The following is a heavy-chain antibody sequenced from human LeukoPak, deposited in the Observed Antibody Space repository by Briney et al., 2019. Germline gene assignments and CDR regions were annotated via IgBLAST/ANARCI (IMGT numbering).Heavy chain of an antibody. D-gene: IGHD3-22*01. CDR3: ARRYYYDSSAPFDY. J-gene: IGHJ4*02. Sequence: PSQTLSLTCTVSGGSISSGRYYWSWIRQPAGKGLEWIGYIYYSGSTNYNPSLKSRVTISVDTSKNQFSLKLSSVTAADTAVYYCARRYYYDSSAPFDYWGQGTLVTVSS. CDR2: IYYSGST. V-gene: IGHV4-61*10. CDR1: GGSISSGRYY.